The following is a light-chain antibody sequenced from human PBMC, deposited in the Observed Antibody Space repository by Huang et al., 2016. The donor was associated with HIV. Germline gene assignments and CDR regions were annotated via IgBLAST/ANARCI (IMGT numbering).Light chain of an antibody. CDR3: QKYNNWPRS. J-gene: IGKJ2*03. CDR1: QSISSN. V-gene: IGKV3-15*01. Sequence: IVMTQSPATLSVSPGERVTLSCRASQSISSNLAWYQQTPGQAPRLLIYGASTRVTGIPARFSGSGSGTEFTLTISSLQSEDFAVYYCQKYNNWPRSFGPGTKLEIK. CDR2: GAS.